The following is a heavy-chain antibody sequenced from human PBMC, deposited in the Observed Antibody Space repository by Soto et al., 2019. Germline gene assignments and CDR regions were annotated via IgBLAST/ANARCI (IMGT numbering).Heavy chain of an antibody. J-gene: IGHJ4*02. V-gene: IGHV1-18*01. Sequence: QVQLVLSGAEVKKPGASVKVSCKASGYTFTSYGISWVRQAPGQGLEWMGWISAYNGNTNYAQKLQGRVTMTTDTSTSTAYMELRSLRSDDTAVYSCARDQPLNYYDSRGDYWGQGTLVTVSS. CDR2: ISAYNGNT. CDR1: GYTFTSYG. CDR3: ARDQPLNYYDSRGDY. D-gene: IGHD3-22*01.